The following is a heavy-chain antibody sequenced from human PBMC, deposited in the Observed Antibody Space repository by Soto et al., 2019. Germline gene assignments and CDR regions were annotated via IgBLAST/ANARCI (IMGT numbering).Heavy chain of an antibody. D-gene: IGHD3-22*01. CDR2: IIPIFGTA. CDR1: GGTFSSYA. J-gene: IGHJ4*02. CDR3: ARTPTYYYDSSGYCDD. Sequence: SVKVSCKASGGTFSSYAISWVRQAPGQGLEWMGGIIPIFGTANYAQKFQGRVTITADESTSTAYMELSSLRSEDTAVYYCARTPTYYYDSSGYCDDWGQGTLVTVSS. V-gene: IGHV1-69*13.